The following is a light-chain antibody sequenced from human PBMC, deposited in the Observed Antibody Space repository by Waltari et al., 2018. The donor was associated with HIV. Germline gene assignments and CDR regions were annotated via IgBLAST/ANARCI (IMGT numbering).Light chain of an antibody. CDR2: HNS. V-gene: IGLV1-40*01. CDR1: ISNIGAGYA. CDR3: QSYDSSLSAV. J-gene: IGLJ2*01. Sequence: QSVLTQPPSVSGAPGQRVAISCIGSISNIGAGYAVPWYQQIPGAAPKLLIYHNSDRPSGVPDRFSGSKSGTSASLAITGLQAEDEADYYCQSYDSSLSAVFGGGTKLTVL.